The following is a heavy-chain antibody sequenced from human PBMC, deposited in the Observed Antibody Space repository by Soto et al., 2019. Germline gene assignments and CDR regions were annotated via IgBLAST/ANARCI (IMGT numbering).Heavy chain of an antibody. CDR1: GFTVSRNY. CDR3: ANPLPRAFGEFP. V-gene: IGHV3-53*01. J-gene: IGHJ5*02. CDR2: IYSGGTT. Sequence: GGSLRLSCAVSGFTVSRNYMSWVRQAPGKGLEWVSVIYSGGTTYYADSVKGRFTISRDDSKNTVYLQMNSLRAEDTAVYYCANPLPRAFGEFPRGQGTQVTVS. D-gene: IGHD3-10*01.